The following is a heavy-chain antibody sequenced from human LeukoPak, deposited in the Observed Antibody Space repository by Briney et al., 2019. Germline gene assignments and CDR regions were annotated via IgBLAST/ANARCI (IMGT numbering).Heavy chain of an antibody. D-gene: IGHD2-15*01. CDR3: ARKLPGVHFDY. CDR2: IYTSGST. V-gene: IGHV4-4*07. CDR1: GGSISSYY. Sequence: SETLSLTCTVSGGSISSYYWSWIRQPAGKGLEWIGRIYTSGSTNYNPSLKSRVTMSVDTSKNQFSLKLNAVTTADTAVYYCARKLPGVHFDYWGQGTLVTVSS. J-gene: IGHJ4*02.